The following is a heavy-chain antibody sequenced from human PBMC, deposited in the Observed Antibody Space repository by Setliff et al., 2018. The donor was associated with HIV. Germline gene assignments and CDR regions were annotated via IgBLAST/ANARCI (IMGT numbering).Heavy chain of an antibody. J-gene: IGHJ3*01. CDR1: GGSLSDSF. CDR3: ARGLHYHGSGSHRLGAFDV. D-gene: IGHD3-10*01. CDR2: IDHSGSS. Sequence: LSLTCAVYGGSLSDSFWGWIRYPPGKGLEWIGEIDHSGSSNYNSSLESRVTISRDTSKKQFSLEMTSVTAADAAVYFCARGLHYHGSGSHRLGAFDVWGRGTLVTVSS. V-gene: IGHV4-34*01.